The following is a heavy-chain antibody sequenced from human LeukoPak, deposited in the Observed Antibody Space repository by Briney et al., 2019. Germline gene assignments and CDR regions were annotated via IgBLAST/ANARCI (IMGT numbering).Heavy chain of an antibody. CDR2: INHSGST. V-gene: IGHV4-34*01. CDR3: ARHVSRTYYMDV. J-gene: IGHJ6*03. D-gene: IGHD2-2*01. CDR1: GGSFSGYY. Sequence: PSETLSLTCAVYGGSFSGYYWSWIRQPPGKGLEWIGEINHSGSTNYNPSLKSRVTISVDTSKNQFSLKLSSVTAADTAVYYCARHVSRTYYMDVWGKGTTVTVSS.